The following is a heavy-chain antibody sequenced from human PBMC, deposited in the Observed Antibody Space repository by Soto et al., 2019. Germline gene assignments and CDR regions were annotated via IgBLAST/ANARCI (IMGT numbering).Heavy chain of an antibody. CDR3: ARDALTGYYNEK. CDR1: GGSFSGYY. V-gene: IGHV4-34*01. CDR2: INHSGST. J-gene: IGHJ4*02. Sequence: SETLSLTCAVYGGSFSGYYWSWIRQPPGKGLEWIGEINHSGSTNYNPSLKSRVTISVDTSKNQFSLKLSSVTAADTAVYYCARDALTGYYNEKWGRGTLVTVSS. D-gene: IGHD3-9*01.